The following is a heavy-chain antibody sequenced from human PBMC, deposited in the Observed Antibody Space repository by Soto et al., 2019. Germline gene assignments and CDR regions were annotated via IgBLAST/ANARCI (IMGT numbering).Heavy chain of an antibody. V-gene: IGHV1-69*02. J-gene: IGHJ3*02. Sequence: QVQLVQSGAEVKKPGSSVKVSCKASGGTFSSYTISWVRQAPGQGLEWMGRIIPILGIANYAQKFQGRVTITADKSTSTAYMELSSLRSEDTDVYYCARGRGRDTMIVVVSNDAFDIWGQGTICTVSS. CDR3: ARGRGRDTMIVVVSNDAFDI. CDR1: GGTFSSYT. D-gene: IGHD3-22*01. CDR2: IIPILGIA.